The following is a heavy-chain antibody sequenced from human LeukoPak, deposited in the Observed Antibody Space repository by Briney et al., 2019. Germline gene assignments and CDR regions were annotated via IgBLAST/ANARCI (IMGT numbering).Heavy chain of an antibody. Sequence: VASVKVSCKASGYTFTSYYMHWVRQAPGQGLEWMGIINPSGGSISYAQKFQGTVTMTRDTSTSTVYMELSSLRSEDTAMYYCARSGAQDYYDTSGYPRITFDYWGQGTLVTVSS. CDR3: ARSGAQDYYDTSGYPRITFDY. J-gene: IGHJ4*02. D-gene: IGHD3-22*01. V-gene: IGHV1-46*01. CDR1: GYTFTSYY. CDR2: INPSGGSI.